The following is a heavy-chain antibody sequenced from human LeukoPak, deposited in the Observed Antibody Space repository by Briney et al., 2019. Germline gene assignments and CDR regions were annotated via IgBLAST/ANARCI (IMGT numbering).Heavy chain of an antibody. D-gene: IGHD4-17*01. V-gene: IGHV5-51*01. CDR1: GYDFSTKW. J-gene: IGHJ5*02. Sequence: PGESLKISCQTSGYDFSTKWIGWVRQMPGKGLEWMGIIYPTDSITRYSPSFQGHVSIPVDTSINTAYLQWASLRPSDTAMYFCARLAPDYADYWFDPWGQGALVTVSS. CDR2: IYPTDSIT. CDR3: ARLAPDYADYWFDP.